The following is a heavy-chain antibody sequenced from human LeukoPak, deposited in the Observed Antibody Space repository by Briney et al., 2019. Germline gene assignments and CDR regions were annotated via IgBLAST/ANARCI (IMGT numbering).Heavy chain of an antibody. D-gene: IGHD3-10*01. J-gene: IGHJ6*02. Sequence: GGSLRLSCAASGFTFSSYAMSWVRQTPGKGLEWVSSISSSSSYISYADSVKGRFTISRDNAKNSLYLQMNSLRAEDTALYYCAKVPVRLDYYYGMDVWGQGTTVTVSS. V-gene: IGHV3-21*04. CDR3: AKVPVRLDYYYGMDV. CDR2: ISSSSSYI. CDR1: GFTFSSYA.